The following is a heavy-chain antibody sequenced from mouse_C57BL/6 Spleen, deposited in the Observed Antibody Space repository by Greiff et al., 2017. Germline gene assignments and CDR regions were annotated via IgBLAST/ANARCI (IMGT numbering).Heavy chain of an antibody. Sequence: QVQLQQSGAELVRPGASVTLSCKASGYTFTDYEMHWVKQTPVHGLEWIGAIDPETGGTAYNQKFKGKAILTADKSSSTAYMELRSLTSEDSAVYYCTRAEITTVVATNFDYWGQGTTLPVSS. V-gene: IGHV1-15*01. CDR2: IDPETGGT. D-gene: IGHD1-1*01. CDR1: GYTFTDYE. CDR3: TRAEITTVVATNFDY. J-gene: IGHJ2*01.